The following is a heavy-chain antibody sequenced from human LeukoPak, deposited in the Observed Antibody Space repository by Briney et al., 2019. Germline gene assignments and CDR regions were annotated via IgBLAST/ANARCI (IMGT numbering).Heavy chain of an antibody. CDR1: GGSIISDY. Sequence: PSETLSLTCTVSGGSIISDYWSWIRQTPDKGLEWIGYIYYSGTTDYNPSLKSRVTISVATSKKQFSLKLTSVTAADTAVYYCARHGFEWEPPDLWRQGPPVTVSS. CDR2: IYYSGTT. D-gene: IGHD1-26*01. V-gene: IGHV4-59*08. CDR3: ARHGFEWEPPDL. J-gene: IGHJ4*02.